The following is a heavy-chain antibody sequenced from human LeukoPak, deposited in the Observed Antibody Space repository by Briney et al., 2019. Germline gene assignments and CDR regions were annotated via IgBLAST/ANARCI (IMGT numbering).Heavy chain of an antibody. CDR3: YYYYDSSGYYHVAFDI. Sequence: GGSLRLSCAASGFTFSSYAMSWVRQAPGKGLEWVSAISGSGGSTYYADSVKGRFTISRDNSKNTLYLQMNSLRAEDTAVYYCYYYYDSSGYYHVAFDIWGQGTMVTVSS. CDR1: GFTFSSYA. J-gene: IGHJ3*02. V-gene: IGHV3-23*01. CDR2: ISGSGGST. D-gene: IGHD3-22*01.